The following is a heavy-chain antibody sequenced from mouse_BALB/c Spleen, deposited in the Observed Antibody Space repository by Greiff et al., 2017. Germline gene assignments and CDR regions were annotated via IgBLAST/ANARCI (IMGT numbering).Heavy chain of an antibody. D-gene: IGHD3-3*01. CDR2: INSNGGST. J-gene: IGHJ2*01. CDR1: GFTFSSYG. CDR3: ARGQGPRFDY. V-gene: IGHV5-6-3*01. Sequence: DVMLVESGGGLVQPGGSLKLSCAASGFTFSSYGMSWVRQTPDKRLELVATINSNGGSTYYPDSVKGRFTISRDNAKNTLYLQMSSLKSEDTAMYYCARGQGPRFDYWGKGTTLTVSS.